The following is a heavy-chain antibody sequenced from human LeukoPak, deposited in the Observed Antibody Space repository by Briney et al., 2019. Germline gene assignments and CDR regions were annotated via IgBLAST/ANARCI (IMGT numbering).Heavy chain of an antibody. CDR1: GFTFSNAW. J-gene: IGHJ4*02. CDR2: IKGKTDGGTT. D-gene: IGHD1-26*01. V-gene: IGHV3-15*01. Sequence: GGSLRLSCAASGFTFSNAWMSRVRQAPGKGLEWVGRIKGKTDGGTTDYAAPVKGRFTISRDDSKNTLYLQMNSLKTEDTAVYYCTTAPPSIVGATRGYWGQGTLVTVSS. CDR3: TTAPPSIVGATRGY.